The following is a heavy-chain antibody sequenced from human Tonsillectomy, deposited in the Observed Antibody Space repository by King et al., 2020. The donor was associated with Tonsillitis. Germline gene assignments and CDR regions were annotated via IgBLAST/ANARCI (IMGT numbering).Heavy chain of an antibody. CDR3: ARDVGTGCGGDCYYFDY. J-gene: IGHJ4*02. CDR1: GFTFSSSA. Sequence: VQLVESGGGLVKPGGSLRLSCESSGFTFSSSAMNWVRQAPGKGLEWVSSISFSGISKNYADSVKGRFTLSRDNATNSLYLQMNSLRAEDTAVYSFARDVGTGCGGDCYYFDYWGQGTLVTVSS. CDR2: ISFSGISK. D-gene: IGHD2-21*01. V-gene: IGHV3-21*01.